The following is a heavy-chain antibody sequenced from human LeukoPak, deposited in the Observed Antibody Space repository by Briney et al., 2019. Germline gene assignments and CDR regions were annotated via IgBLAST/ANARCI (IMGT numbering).Heavy chain of an antibody. V-gene: IGHV3-23*01. D-gene: IGHD6-13*01. CDR1: GFTFSSYA. CDR3: AKDRDSSSWLAFDI. CDR2: ISGSGGST. J-gene: IGHJ3*02. Sequence: GGSLRLSCAASGFTFSSYAMSWVRQAPGKGLEWVSAISGSGGSTYYADSVKGRFTISGDNSKNMLYLQMNSLRAEDTAVYYCAKDRDSSSWLAFDIWGQGTMVTVSS.